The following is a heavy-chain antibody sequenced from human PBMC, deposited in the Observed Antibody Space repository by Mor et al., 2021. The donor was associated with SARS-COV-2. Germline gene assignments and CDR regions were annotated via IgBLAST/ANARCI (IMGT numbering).Heavy chain of an antibody. CDR3: AYSRMWDPTYNWFDP. Sequence: ALEWLALIYWNDDKRYSPSLKSRLTITKDTSKNQVVLTMTNMDPVDTATYYCAYSRMWDPTYNWFDPWGQGTL. D-gene: IGHD1-26*01. V-gene: IGHV2-5*01. CDR2: IYWNDDK. J-gene: IGHJ5*02.